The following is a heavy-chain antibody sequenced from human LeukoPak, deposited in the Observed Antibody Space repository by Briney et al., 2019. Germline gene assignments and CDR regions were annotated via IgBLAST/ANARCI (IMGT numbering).Heavy chain of an antibody. CDR2: IYYSGST. J-gene: IGHJ4*02. Sequence: PSETLSLTCTVSGGSISSYYWSWIRQPPGKGLEWIGCIYYSGSTNYNPSLKSRVTISVDTSKNQFSLKLSSVTAADTAVYYCARGGYGAYCGGDCYSKFPFPDYWGQGTLVTVSS. CDR3: ARGGYGAYCGGDCYSKFPFPDY. V-gene: IGHV4-59*01. CDR1: GGSISSYY. D-gene: IGHD2-21*02.